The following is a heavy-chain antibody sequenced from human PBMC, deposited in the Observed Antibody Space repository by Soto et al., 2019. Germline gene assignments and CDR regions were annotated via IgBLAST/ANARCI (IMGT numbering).Heavy chain of an antibody. V-gene: IGHV3-49*03. J-gene: IGHJ4*02. CDR1: GFTFGDYA. Sequence: GGSLRLSCTASGFTFGDYAMSWFRQAPGKGLEWVGFIRSKAYGGTTEYAASVKGRFTISRDDSKSIAYLQMNSLKTEDTAVYYCTMDYDFWSGPGMGIDYWGQGTLVTVSS. CDR3: TMDYDFWSGPGMGIDY. D-gene: IGHD3-3*01. CDR2: IRSKAYGGTT.